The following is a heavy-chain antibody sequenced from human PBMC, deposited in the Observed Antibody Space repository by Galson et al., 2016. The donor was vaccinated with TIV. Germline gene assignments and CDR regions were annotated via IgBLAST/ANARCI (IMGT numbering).Heavy chain of an antibody. D-gene: IGHD3-16*01. CDR2: IHYTGNT. CDR1: GGSISGYF. V-gene: IGHV4-59*08. Sequence: ETLSLTCTVSGGSISGYFWSWLRQPPGKGLEWIGYIHYTGNTNHNPSLQTPVTISVDTSKNQISLKLTSVTASDTAVYYCARQNSFSGGGPYFDPWGPGTLVTVSS. CDR3: ARQNSFSGGGPYFDP. J-gene: IGHJ4*02.